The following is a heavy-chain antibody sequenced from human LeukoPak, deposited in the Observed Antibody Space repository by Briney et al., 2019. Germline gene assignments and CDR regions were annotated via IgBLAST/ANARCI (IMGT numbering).Heavy chain of an antibody. CDR1: GGSFSGYY. D-gene: IGHD3-16*01. Sequence: SETLSLTCAVYGGSFSGYYWSWIRQAPGKGLEWIGEINHSGSTNYNPSLKSRVTISVDTSKNQFSLKLSSVTAADTAVYYCARLAYDYVWGSPQHYFDYWGQGTLVTVSS. J-gene: IGHJ4*02. CDR3: ARLAYDYVWGSPQHYFDY. CDR2: INHSGST. V-gene: IGHV4-34*01.